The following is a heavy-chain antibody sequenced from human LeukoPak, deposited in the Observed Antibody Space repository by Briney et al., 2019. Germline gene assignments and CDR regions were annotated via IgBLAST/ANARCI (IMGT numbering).Heavy chain of an antibody. CDR3: AKNPYYYDSSGYYVGY. D-gene: IGHD3-22*01. CDR1: GFTFSSYE. CDR2: ISSSGSTK. V-gene: IGHV3-48*03. Sequence: GGSLRLSCAASGFTFSSYEMNWVRQAPGKGLEWVSYISSSGSTKYYADSVKGRFTISRDNAKNSLSLQMNSLRAEDTAVYYCAKNPYYYDSSGYYVGYWGQGTLVTVSS. J-gene: IGHJ4*02.